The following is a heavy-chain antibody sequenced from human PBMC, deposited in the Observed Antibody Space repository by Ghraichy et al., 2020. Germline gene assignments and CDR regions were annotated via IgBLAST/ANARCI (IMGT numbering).Heavy chain of an antibody. V-gene: IGHV1-46*01. CDR3: ARYSTSSAYDY. J-gene: IGHJ4*02. Sequence: ASVKVSCKASGYTFSNFYMHWVRQAPGQGLEWMGIINPGGGSTSYAQKFQGRLTMTRDTSTSTVYMELSSLRSEDTAVYYCARYSTSSAYDYWGQGTLVTVSS. CDR2: INPGGGST. CDR1: GYTFSNFY. D-gene: IGHD6-6*01.